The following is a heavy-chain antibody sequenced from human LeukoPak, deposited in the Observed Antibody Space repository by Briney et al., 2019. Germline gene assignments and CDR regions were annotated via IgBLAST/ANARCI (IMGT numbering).Heavy chain of an antibody. Sequence: GGSLRLSCAASGFTFGNYWMHWVRQAPGKGLVWVSRINSDGSSTTYADSVKGRFTISRDNAKNTLYLQMNSLRAEDTAVYYCTRAYGGDSDWYFDLWGRGTLVTVSS. V-gene: IGHV3-74*03. CDR2: INSDGSST. J-gene: IGHJ2*01. D-gene: IGHD4-23*01. CDR3: TRAYGGDSDWYFDL. CDR1: GFTFGNYW.